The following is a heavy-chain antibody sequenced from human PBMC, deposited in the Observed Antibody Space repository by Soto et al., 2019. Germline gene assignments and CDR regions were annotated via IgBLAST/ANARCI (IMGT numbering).Heavy chain of an antibody. D-gene: IGHD6-6*01. V-gene: IGHV4-34*01. Sequence: QVQLQKWGAGLLKPSETLSLTCAVYGGSFSGYYWSWIRQPPGKGLEWIGEINHSGSTNYNPSLKSRVTISVDTSKNQFSLKLSSVTAADTAVYYCARVGSSSSRAPIDYWGQGTLVTVSS. J-gene: IGHJ4*02. CDR2: INHSGST. CDR1: GGSFSGYY. CDR3: ARVGSSSSRAPIDY.